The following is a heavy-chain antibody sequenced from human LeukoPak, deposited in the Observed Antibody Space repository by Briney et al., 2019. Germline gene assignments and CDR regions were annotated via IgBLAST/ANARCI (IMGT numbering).Heavy chain of an antibody. V-gene: IGHV4-31*03. CDR2: IYYSGST. Sequence: SETLSLTCTVSGGSISSGGYYWNWIRQHPGKGLEWIGYIYYSGSTYYNPSLKSRVTISVDTSKNQFSLKLSSVTAADTAVYYCARDGRSTSFWFDPWGQGTLVTVSS. D-gene: IGHD2-2*01. CDR1: GGSISSGGYY. CDR3: ARDGRSTSFWFDP. J-gene: IGHJ5*02.